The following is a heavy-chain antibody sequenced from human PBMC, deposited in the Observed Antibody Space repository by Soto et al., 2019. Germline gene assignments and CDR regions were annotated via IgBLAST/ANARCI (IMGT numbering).Heavy chain of an antibody. J-gene: IGHJ4*02. D-gene: IGHD3-16*01. CDR1: GGPFMGYS. CDR3: ARGTASHGGGGY. Sequence: QVKLQRWGAGLLNPSKTLSLTCPVYGGPFMGYSWGGIRKPQGKGLGWIGEINHSGTTNYNPSLKSRVTISVDTSKNQFSLKLSSVTAADTAVYYCARGTASHGGGGYWGQGTLVTVSS. CDR2: INHSGTT. V-gene: IGHV4-34*01.